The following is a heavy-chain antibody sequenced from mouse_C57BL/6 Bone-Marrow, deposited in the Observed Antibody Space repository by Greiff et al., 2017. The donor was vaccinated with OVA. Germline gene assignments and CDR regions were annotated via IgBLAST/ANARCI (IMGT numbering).Heavy chain of an antibody. CDR3: ASSYDGYYPYAMDY. V-gene: IGHV1-74*01. CDR1: GYTFTSYW. J-gene: IGHJ4*01. CDR2: IHPSDSDT. Sequence: QVQLKEPGAELVKPGASVKVSCKASGYTFTSYWMHWVKQRPGQGLEWIGRIHPSDSDTNYNQKFKGKATLTVDKSSSTAYMQLSSLTSEDSAVYYCASSYDGYYPYAMDYWGQGTSVTVSS. D-gene: IGHD2-3*01.